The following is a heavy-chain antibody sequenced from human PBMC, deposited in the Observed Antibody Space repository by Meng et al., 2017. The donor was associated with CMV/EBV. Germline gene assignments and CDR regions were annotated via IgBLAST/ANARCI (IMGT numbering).Heavy chain of an antibody. CDR2: ISAYNGNT. D-gene: IGHD3-9*01. V-gene: IGHV1-18*01. Sequence: GQSGAGGKKPGGSVKVSCKASGYTFTRYGISWVRQAPGQGLEWMGWISAYNGNTNYAQKLQGRVTMTTDTSTSTAYMELRSLRSDDTAVYYCATDILTHFDYWGQGTLVTVSS. CDR3: ATDILTHFDY. J-gene: IGHJ4*02. CDR1: GYTFTRYG.